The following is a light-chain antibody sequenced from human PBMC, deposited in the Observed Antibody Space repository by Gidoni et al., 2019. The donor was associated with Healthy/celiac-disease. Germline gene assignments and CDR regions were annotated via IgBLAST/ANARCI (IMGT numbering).Light chain of an antibody. V-gene: IGLV2-8*01. Sequence: QSALTQPPSASGSPGQSVTISCTGTSSDVGGYNYVSWYQQHPGKAPQLMIYEVSKRPSGVPDRFSCSKSGNTASLTVSGLHAEDEADYYCSSYAGSNNYVFGTGTKVTVL. CDR3: SSYAGSNNYV. CDR2: EVS. J-gene: IGLJ1*01. CDR1: SSDVGGYNY.